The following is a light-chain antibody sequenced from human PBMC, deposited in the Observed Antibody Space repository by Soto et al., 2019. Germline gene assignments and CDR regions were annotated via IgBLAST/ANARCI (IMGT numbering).Light chain of an antibody. CDR1: QSIDNW. CDR3: QHYIGYSTWT. J-gene: IGKJ1*01. Sequence: DIQMTQSPSTLSASVGDRVTITCRASQSIDNWLAWYQQKPGKAPKLLIYDASRLESGVPSRFSGSGSGTEFTLTITGLQPDDFATYYCQHYIGYSTWTFGQGTKVEIK. CDR2: DAS. V-gene: IGKV1-5*01.